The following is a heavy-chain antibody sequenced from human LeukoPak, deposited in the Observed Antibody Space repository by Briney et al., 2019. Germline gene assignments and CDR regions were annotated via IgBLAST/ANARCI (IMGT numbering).Heavy chain of an antibody. CDR3: ARGPAAIWFGELLIGDYYFDY. J-gene: IGHJ4*02. CDR1: GGSIRSYY. CDR2: IYYSGST. D-gene: IGHD3-10*01. V-gene: IGHV4-59*12. Sequence: PSETLSLTCTVSGGSIRSYYWSWIRQPPGKGLEWIGYIYYSGSTNYNPSLKSRVTISVDTSKNQFSLKLSSVTAADTAVYYCARGPAAIWFGELLIGDYYFDYWGQGTLVTVSS.